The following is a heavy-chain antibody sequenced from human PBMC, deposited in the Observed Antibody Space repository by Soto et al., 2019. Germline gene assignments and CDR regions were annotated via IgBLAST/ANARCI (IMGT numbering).Heavy chain of an antibody. CDR1: GFTFSSYG. D-gene: IGHD1-26*01. CDR3: AKAGGYFVLLDDY. Sequence: GGSLRLSCAASGFTFSSYGMHWVRQAPGKGLEWVAVISYDGSNKYYADSVKGRFTISRDNSKNTLYRQMNSLRAEDTSVYYCAKAGGYFVLLDDYWGQGTLVTVSS. CDR2: ISYDGSNK. J-gene: IGHJ4*02. V-gene: IGHV3-30*18.